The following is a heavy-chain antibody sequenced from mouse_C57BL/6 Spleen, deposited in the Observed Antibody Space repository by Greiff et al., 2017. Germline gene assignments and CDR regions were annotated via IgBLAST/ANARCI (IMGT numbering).Heavy chain of an antibody. CDR1: GYAFSSYW. CDR3: ARDDGTTGAWFAY. CDR2: IYPGDGDT. D-gene: IGHD1-1*01. Sequence: QVHVKQSGAELVKPGASVKISCKASGYAFSSYWMNWVKQRPGKGLEWIGQIYPGDGDTNYNGKFKGKATLTADKSSSTAYMQLSSLTSEDSAVYFCARDDGTTGAWFAYWGQGTLVTVSA. V-gene: IGHV1-80*01. J-gene: IGHJ3*01.